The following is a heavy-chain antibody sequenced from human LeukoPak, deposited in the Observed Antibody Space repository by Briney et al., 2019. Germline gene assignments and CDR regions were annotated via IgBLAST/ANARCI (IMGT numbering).Heavy chain of an antibody. CDR3: AREGDDLNWFDP. V-gene: IGHV3-23*01. J-gene: IGHJ5*02. CDR1: GFTFSSYA. CDR2: ISGSGGST. Sequence: PGGSLRLSCAASGFTFSSYAMSWVRQAPGMGLEWVSAISGSGGSTYYADSVKGRFTISRDNSKNTLYLQMSNLRAEDAAVYFCAREGDDLNWFDPWGQGTLVTVSS. D-gene: IGHD1-1*01.